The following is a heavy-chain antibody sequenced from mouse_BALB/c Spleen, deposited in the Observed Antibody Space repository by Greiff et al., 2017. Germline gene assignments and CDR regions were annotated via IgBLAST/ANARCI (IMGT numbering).Heavy chain of an antibody. J-gene: IGHJ2*01. V-gene: IGHV1-18*01. CDR1: GYTFTDYY. D-gene: IGHD1-1*01. CDR3: ARGTTVVFDY. CDR2: INPNNGGT. Sequence: VQLQQSGAELARPGASVKLSCKASGYTFTDYYINWVKQRTGQGLEWIGDINPNNGGTIYNQKFKGKATLTVDKSSSTAYMELRSLTSEDTAVYYCARGTTVVFDYWGQGTTLTVSS.